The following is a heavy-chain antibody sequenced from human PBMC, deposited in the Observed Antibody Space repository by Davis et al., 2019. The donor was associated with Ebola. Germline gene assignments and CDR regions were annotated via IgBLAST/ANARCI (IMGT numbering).Heavy chain of an antibody. CDR1: GGSISSYY. D-gene: IGHD6-19*01. CDR2: IYYSGST. V-gene: IGHV4-59*12. CDR3: AREQVSSGQSYYYYGMDV. J-gene: IGHJ6*02. Sequence: PSETLSLTCTVSGGSISSYYWSWIRQPPGKGLEWIGYIYYSGSTNYNPSLKSRVTISVDTSKNQFSLKLSSVTAADTAVYYCAREQVSSGQSYYYYGMDVWGQGTTVTVSS.